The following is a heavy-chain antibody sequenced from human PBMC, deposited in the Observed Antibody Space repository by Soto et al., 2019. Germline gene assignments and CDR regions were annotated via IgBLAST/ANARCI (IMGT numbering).Heavy chain of an antibody. J-gene: IGHJ4*02. CDR3: ARESEDLTSNFDY. CDR2: ISSTTNYI. V-gene: IGHV3-21*01. Sequence: GSLRPFFGTSGLTFTRYSMNLVRQAPGKGLEWVSSISSTTNYIYYADSMKGRFTVSRDNAKNSVYLDMNSLSAEDTAVYYCARESEDLTSNFDYWGQGTLVTVSS. CDR1: GLTFTRYS.